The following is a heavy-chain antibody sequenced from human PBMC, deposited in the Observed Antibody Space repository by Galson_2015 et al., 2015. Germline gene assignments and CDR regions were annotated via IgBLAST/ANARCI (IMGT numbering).Heavy chain of an antibody. J-gene: IGHJ6*02. CDR2: IYHSGST. D-gene: IGHD3-22*01. V-gene: IGHV4-30-2*04. CDR3: ARTTYYYDSSGYYYSPAYYYYGMDV. Sequence: YIYHSGSTYYNPSLKSRVTISVDTSKNQFSLKLSSVTAADTAVYYCARTTYYYDSSGYYYSPAYYYYGMDVWGQGTTVTVSS.